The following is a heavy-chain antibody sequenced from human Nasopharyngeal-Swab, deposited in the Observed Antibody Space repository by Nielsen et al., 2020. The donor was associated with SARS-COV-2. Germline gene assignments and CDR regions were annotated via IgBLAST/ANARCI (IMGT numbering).Heavy chain of an antibody. J-gene: IGHJ6*02. CDR1: GYSSTSYW. Sequence: GESLKISCKGSGYSSTSYWIGWVRQMPGKGLEWMGIIYPGDSDTRYSPSFQGQVTISADKSISTAYLQWSSLKTSDTAMYYCARAKAMITFGGVIVSDYYYGMDVWGQGTTVTVSS. CDR2: IYPGDSDT. D-gene: IGHD3-16*02. CDR3: ARAKAMITFGGVIVSDYYYGMDV. V-gene: IGHV5-51*01.